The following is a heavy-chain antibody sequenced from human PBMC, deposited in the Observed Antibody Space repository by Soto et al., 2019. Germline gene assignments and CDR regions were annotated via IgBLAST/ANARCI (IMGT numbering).Heavy chain of an antibody. D-gene: IGHD4-4*01. CDR3: ARAANYSYYYYYYMDV. Sequence: SDTLSLTCTVSGGSISSYYWSWIRQPPGKGLEWIGYIYYSGSTNYNPSLKSRVTISVDSSKNQFSLKLSSVTAADTAVYYCARAANYSYYYYYYMDVWGKGTTVTVSS. CDR1: GGSISSYY. V-gene: IGHV4-59*12. J-gene: IGHJ6*03. CDR2: IYYSGST.